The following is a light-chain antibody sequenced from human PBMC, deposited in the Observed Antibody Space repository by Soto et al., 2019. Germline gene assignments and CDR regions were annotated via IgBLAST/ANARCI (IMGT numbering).Light chain of an antibody. V-gene: IGKV1-5*01. J-gene: IGKJ1*01. CDR3: QQYNSYLWT. CDR1: QKISNW. Sequence: DIQMTQSPSTLSASVGDRVTITCRASQKISNWLAWYQQKPGKAPKALISDASTLESGVPSRFSGSGSGTEFTLTISSLQPHDFATYYCQQYNSYLWTFGQGTKV. CDR2: DAS.